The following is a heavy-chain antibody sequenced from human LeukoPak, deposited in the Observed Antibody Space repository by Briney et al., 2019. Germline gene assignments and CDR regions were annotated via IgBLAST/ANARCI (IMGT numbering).Heavy chain of an antibody. D-gene: IGHD6-13*01. CDR3: ARDNWSGIGFYFDY. V-gene: IGHV3-7*01. Sequence: GGSLRLPCAASGFTFNNYWMSWVRQAPGKGLEWVANIKQDGTEKYYVDSVKGRFTISRDNAKNSLYLQMNSLRAEDTAVYYCARDNWSGIGFYFDYWGQGTLVTVSS. CDR1: GFTFNNYW. J-gene: IGHJ4*02. CDR2: IKQDGTEK.